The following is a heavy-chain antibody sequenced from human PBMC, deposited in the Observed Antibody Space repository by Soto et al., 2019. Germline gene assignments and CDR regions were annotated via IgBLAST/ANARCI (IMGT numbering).Heavy chain of an antibody. Sequence: ASVKVSCKASGYTFTNYGMHWVRQAPGQRFEWMGWINHKNGDTSYSQNFQGWVTMTRDTSISTAYMELRRQRADDTAVYYCARARDSSGYSSPHDAFDIWGQGLMVTVS. CDR3: ARARDSSGYSSPHDAFDI. CDR2: INHKNGDT. D-gene: IGHD3-22*01. J-gene: IGHJ3*02. CDR1: GYTFTNYG. V-gene: IGHV1-2*04.